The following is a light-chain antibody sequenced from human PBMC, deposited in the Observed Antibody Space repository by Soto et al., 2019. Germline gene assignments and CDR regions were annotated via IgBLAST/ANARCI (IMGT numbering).Light chain of an antibody. CDR2: EVT. CDR1: SNDVGGYKY. J-gene: IGLJ2*01. CDR3: SSYAGTKDYVV. V-gene: IGLV2-8*01. Sequence: QSALTQPPSASGSPGQSVTISCTGTSNDVGGYKYVSWYQQHPGKAPKLMIYEVTQRPSGIPDRFSGSKSGNTAYLTVSGLQADDEADYFCSSYAGTKDYVVFGGGTKLTVL.